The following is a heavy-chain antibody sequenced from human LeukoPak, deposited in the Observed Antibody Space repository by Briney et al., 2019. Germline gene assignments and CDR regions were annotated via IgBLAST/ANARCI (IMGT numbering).Heavy chain of an antibody. Sequence: KPSETLSLTCAVYGGSFSGYYWSWIRQPPGKGLEWIGEINHSGSTNYNPSLKSRVTISVDTSKNQFSLKLSSVTAADTAVYYCARPAVVTAALDIWGQGTMVTVPS. CDR3: ARPAVVTAALDI. CDR1: GGSFSGYY. D-gene: IGHD2-2*01. V-gene: IGHV4-34*01. J-gene: IGHJ3*02. CDR2: INHSGST.